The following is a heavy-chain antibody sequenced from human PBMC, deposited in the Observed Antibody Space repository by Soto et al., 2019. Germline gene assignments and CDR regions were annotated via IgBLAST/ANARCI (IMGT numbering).Heavy chain of an antibody. Sequence: QVQLQESGPGLVKPSQTLSLTCTVSGGSISSGDYYWSWIRQPPGKGLEWIGYIYYSGSTYYNPSRKSRVTISVDPSKIQFSLKLSSVTAADTAVYYCAVSLGARYFDYWGQGTLVTVSS. V-gene: IGHV4-30-4*01. CDR1: GGSISSGDYY. CDR2: IYYSGST. D-gene: IGHD6-6*01. CDR3: AVSLGARYFDY. J-gene: IGHJ4*02.